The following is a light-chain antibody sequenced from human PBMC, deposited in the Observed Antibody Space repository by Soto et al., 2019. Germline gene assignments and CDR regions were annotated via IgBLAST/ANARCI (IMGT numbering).Light chain of an antibody. J-gene: IGLJ3*02. CDR2: EVI. CDR1: GGDIGAYNY. Sequence: QSVLTQPASVSGSPGQSITISCAGTGGDIGAYNYVSWYQQHPGKAPKLMIYEVIRRPSGISNRFSGSKSGNTASLTISTLQAEDEADYYCSSYTTSSTVVFGGGTKVTVL. CDR3: SSYTTSSTVV. V-gene: IGLV2-14*01.